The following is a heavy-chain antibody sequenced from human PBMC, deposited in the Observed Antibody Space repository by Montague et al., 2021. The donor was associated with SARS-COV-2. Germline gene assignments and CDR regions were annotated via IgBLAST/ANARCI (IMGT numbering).Heavy chain of an antibody. V-gene: IGHV6-1*01. Sequence: CAISGDSVSRKRAAWNWSRQSPSNGREWLGRSYYRSKWYNDYAVSVKSRITINPDTSRNQISLQLNSVTPEDTAVYYCARTSASSDYWGQGTLVTVSS. CDR1: GDSVSRKRAA. J-gene: IGHJ4*02. D-gene: IGHD1-26*01. CDR2: SYYRSKWYN. CDR3: ARTSASSDY.